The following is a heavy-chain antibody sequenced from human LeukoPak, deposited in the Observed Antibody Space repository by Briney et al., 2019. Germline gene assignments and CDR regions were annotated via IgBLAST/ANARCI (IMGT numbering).Heavy chain of an antibody. CDR2: INSDGSGT. J-gene: IGHJ4*02. CDR1: GFTFSRYW. D-gene: IGHD6-13*01. CDR3: ARDSIAAAGDLDY. V-gene: IGHV3-74*01. Sequence: GGSLRLSCAASGFTFSRYWMHWVRQAPGKGLVWVALINSDGSGTIYADSVKGRFTISRDNAKNTLYLQMNRLRAEDTAVYYCARDSIAAAGDLDYWGQGTLVAVSS.